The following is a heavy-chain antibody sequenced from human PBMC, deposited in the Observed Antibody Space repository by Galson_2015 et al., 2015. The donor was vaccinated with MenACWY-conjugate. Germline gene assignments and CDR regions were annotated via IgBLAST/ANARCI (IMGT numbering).Heavy chain of an antibody. CDR1: GYSFTSYW. J-gene: IGHJ4*02. D-gene: IGHD3-10*01. Sequence: QSGAEVKKPGESLKISCKGSGYSFTSYWIGWVRQMPGKGLEWMGIIYPGDSDTRYSPSFQGQVTISADKSISTAYLQWSSLKASDTAMYYCARWVVRGVRPYYFDYWGQGTLVTVSS. V-gene: IGHV5-51*03. CDR2: IYPGDSDT. CDR3: ARWVVRGVRPYYFDY.